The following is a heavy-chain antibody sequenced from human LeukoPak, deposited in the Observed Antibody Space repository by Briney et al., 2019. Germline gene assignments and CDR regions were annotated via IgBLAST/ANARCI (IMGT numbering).Heavy chain of an antibody. D-gene: IGHD3-3*01. Sequence: SETLSLTCTVSGGSVGSSTYYWGWIRQPPGKGLEWIASIAYSGSTYNPSLKSRVTISVDTSKNQFSLKLSSVTAADTAMYYCARGIAGEWLPIWGQGTLVTVSS. J-gene: IGHJ4*02. CDR1: GGSVGSSTYY. CDR2: IAYSGST. CDR3: ARGIAGEWLPI. V-gene: IGHV4-39*07.